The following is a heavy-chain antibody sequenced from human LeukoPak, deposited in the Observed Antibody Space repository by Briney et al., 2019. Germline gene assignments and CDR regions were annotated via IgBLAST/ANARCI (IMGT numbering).Heavy chain of an antibody. J-gene: IGHJ4*02. V-gene: IGHV3-23*01. D-gene: IGHD3-22*01. CDR3: AKDRGRYYDSSGYYWGYYFDS. CDR2: ISGSGGST. CDR1: GFTFSSYA. Sequence: GGSLRLSCAASGFTFSSYAVNWVRQAPGKGLEWVSTISGSGGSTYYADSVKGRFTISRDNSKNTLYLQMSSLRAEDTAIYYCAKDRGRYYDSSGYYWGYYFDSWGQGTLVTVSS.